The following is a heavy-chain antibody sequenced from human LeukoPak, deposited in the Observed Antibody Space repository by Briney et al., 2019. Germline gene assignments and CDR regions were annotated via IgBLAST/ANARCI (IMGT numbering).Heavy chain of an antibody. CDR2: INHSGST. D-gene: IGHD3-16*01. J-gene: IGHJ6*02. CDR1: GGSFSGYY. CDR3: ASEGEGMDV. Sequence: SETLSLTCAVYGGSFSGYYWSWIRQPPGKGLEWIGEINHSGSTNYNPSLKSRVTISVETSKNQFSLKLSSVTAADTAVYYCASEGEGMDVWGQGTTVTVSS. V-gene: IGHV4-34*01.